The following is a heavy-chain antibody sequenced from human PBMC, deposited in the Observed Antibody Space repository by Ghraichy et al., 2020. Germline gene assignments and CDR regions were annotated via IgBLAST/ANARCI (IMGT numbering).Heavy chain of an antibody. V-gene: IGHV1-18*01. D-gene: IGHD3-22*01. Sequence: ASVKVSCKTSGYTFPSYGINWVRQAPGQGLEWMGWISAYNGNTNYAQKLQGRVTMTTDTSTSTAYMGLRSLRSDDTAVYYCARDGHASSGYSSYFDYWGQGTRVTVSS. CDR2: ISAYNGNT. J-gene: IGHJ4*02. CDR1: GYTFPSYG. CDR3: ARDGHASSGYSSYFDY.